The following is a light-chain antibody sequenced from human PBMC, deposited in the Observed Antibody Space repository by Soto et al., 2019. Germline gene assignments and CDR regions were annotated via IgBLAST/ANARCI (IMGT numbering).Light chain of an antibody. V-gene: IGKV1-13*02. J-gene: IGKJ4*01. CDR1: QTSSNY. CDR2: DAS. CDR3: QQFNSFPLT. Sequence: TESPAARSATVCDAGTTISSATQTSSNYLHWYQQNPGKAPKVLIYDASSLESGVPSRCSGSGSGTDFTLTSSSLHPEDFASYYCQQFNSFPLTFGGGTKVDI.